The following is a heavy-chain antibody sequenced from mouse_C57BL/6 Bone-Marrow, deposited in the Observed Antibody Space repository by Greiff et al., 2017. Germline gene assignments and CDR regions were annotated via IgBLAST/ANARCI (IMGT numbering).Heavy chain of an antibody. V-gene: IGHV5-17*01. CDR2: ISSGSSTI. J-gene: IGHJ1*03. CDR3: ATLGRGYFDV. CDR1: GFTFSDYG. Sequence: DVMLVESGGGLVKPGGSLKLSCAASGFTFSDYGMHWVRQAPEKGLEWVAYISSGSSTIYYADTVKGRFTISRDNAKNTLFLPMTSLRSEDTAMYYCATLGRGYFDVWGTGTTVTVSS. D-gene: IGHD4-1*01.